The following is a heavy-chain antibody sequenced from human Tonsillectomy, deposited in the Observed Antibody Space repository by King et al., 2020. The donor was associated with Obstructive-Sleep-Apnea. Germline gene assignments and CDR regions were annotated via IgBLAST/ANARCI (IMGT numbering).Heavy chain of an antibody. CDR1: GGSISSYY. D-gene: IGHD3-22*01. Sequence: QLQESGPGLVKPSETLSLTCTVSGGSISSYYWSWIRQPAGKGLEWIGRIYASGSTNYNPSLKSRVTMSVDTSKNQFSLKLSSVTAADTAVYYCARPYYYDSSGYYWDAFDIWGHGTMVTVSS. CDR3: ARPYYYDSSGYYWDAFDI. V-gene: IGHV4-4*07. CDR2: IYASGST. J-gene: IGHJ3*02.